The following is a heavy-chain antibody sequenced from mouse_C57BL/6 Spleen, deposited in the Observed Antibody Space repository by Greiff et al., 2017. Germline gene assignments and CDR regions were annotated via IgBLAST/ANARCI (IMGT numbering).Heavy chain of an antibody. Sequence: QVQLKQPGAELVKPGASVKLSCKASGYTFTSYWMQWVKQRPGQGLEWIGEIDPSDSYTNYNQKFKGKATLTVDTSSSTAYMQLSSLTSEDSAVYYCARRGLRREGSYYWGQGTTLTVSS. CDR1: GYTFTSYW. V-gene: IGHV1-50*01. J-gene: IGHJ2*01. CDR2: IDPSDSYT. CDR3: ARRGLRREGSYY. D-gene: IGHD2-4*01.